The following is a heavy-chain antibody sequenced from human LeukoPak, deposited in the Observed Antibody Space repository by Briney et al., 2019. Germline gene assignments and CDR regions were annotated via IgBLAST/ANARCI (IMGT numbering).Heavy chain of an antibody. D-gene: IGHD2-2*02. CDR3: ALVVPAAIYMDV. J-gene: IGHJ6*03. Sequence: GASVKVSCKASGYTFTGYYMHWVRQAPGQGLEWMGWINPNSGGANYAQKFQGRVTMTRDTSISTAYMELSRLRSDDTAVYYCALVVPAAIYMDVWGKGTTVTVSS. V-gene: IGHV1-2*02. CDR1: GYTFTGYY. CDR2: INPNSGGA.